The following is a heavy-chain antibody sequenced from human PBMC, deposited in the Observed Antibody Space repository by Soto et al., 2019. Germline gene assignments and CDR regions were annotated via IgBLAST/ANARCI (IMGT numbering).Heavy chain of an antibody. D-gene: IGHD6-13*01. CDR3: ARKGQQLYAFDI. Sequence: SETLSHTCTVSGGSSSSGGYCWSWIRQHPGKGLEWIGYIYYSGSTYYNPSLKSRVTISVDTSKNQFSLKLSSVTAADTAVYYCARKGQQLYAFDIWGQGTMVTVSS. V-gene: IGHV4-31*03. CDR1: GGSSSSGGYC. CDR2: IYYSGST. J-gene: IGHJ3*02.